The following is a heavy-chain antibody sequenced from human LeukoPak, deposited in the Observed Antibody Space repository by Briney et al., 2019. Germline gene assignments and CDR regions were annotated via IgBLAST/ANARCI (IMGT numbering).Heavy chain of an antibody. CDR1: GFTFSSYS. D-gene: IGHD6-19*01. V-gene: IGHV3-21*01. Sequence: GGSLRLSCAASGFTFSSYSMNWVRQAPGKGLEWVSSISSSSSYIYYADSVKGRFTISRDNAKNSLYLQIDSLRAEDTAVYYCARYPTYSSGWYRDAFDIWGQGTMVTVSS. CDR3: ARYPTYSSGWYRDAFDI. J-gene: IGHJ3*02. CDR2: ISSSSSYI.